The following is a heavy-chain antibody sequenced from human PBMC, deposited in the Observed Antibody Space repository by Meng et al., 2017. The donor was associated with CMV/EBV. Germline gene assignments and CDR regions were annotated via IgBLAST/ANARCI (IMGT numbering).Heavy chain of an antibody. CDR3: AREGVVVVPAALTSGDAFDI. CDR1: GYTFTGYY. Sequence: ASVKVSCKASGYTFTGYYMHWVRQAPGQGLEWMGWINPNSGGTNYAQKFQGRVTMTRDTSISTAYMGLSRLRSDDTAVYYCAREGVVVVPAALTSGDAFDIWGQGTMVTVSS. J-gene: IGHJ3*02. V-gene: IGHV1-2*02. CDR2: INPNSGGT. D-gene: IGHD2-2*01.